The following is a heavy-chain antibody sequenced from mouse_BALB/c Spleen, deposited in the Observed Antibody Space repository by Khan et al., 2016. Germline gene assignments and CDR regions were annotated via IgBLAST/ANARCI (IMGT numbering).Heavy chain of an antibody. CDR1: GFEFSRYW. CDR3: TRLHYYGYMNY. V-gene: IGHV4-1*02. J-gene: IGHJ2*01. D-gene: IGHD1-2*01. CDR2: INPDSSTI. Sequence: EVKLLESGGGLVQPGGSLKLSCAASGFEFSRYWMSWVRQAPGKGLEWIGEINPDSSTINYTPSLKDKFIISRDNAKNTLFLQMSKVRSEDTALYFGTRLHYYGYMNYWGQGTTLTVSS.